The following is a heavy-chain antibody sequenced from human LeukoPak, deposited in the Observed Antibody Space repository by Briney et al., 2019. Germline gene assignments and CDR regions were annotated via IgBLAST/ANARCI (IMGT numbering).Heavy chain of an antibody. CDR1: GGSISSYY. D-gene: IGHD2-21*02. CDR2: IYSSGST. Sequence: SETLSLTCTVSGGSISSYYWSWIRQPPGKGLQWIGYIYSSGSTNYNPSLKSRVTISVDTSKNQFSLKLTSVTAADTAVYFCARLVVTAMEDAFDIWGQGTMVTVSS. V-gene: IGHV4-59*01. CDR3: ARLVVTAMEDAFDI. J-gene: IGHJ3*02.